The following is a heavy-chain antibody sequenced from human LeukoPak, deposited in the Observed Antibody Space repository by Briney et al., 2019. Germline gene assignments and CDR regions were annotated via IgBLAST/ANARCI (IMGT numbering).Heavy chain of an antibody. CDR1: GGSISSYY. CDR2: IYYSGST. CDR3: VRGGSGPDY. Sequence: PSETLSLTCTVSGGSISSYYWSWIRQPPGKGLEWIGYIYYSGSTNYNPSLKSRVTISVDTSKNQFSLKLSSVTAADTAVYYCVRGGSGPDYWGQGTLVTVSS. D-gene: IGHD2-15*01. V-gene: IGHV4-59*01. J-gene: IGHJ4*02.